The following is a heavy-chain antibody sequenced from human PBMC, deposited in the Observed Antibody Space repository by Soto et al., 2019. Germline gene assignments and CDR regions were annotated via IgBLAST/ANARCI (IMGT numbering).Heavy chain of an antibody. Sequence: ASVKVSCKASGYTFTSYGLSWVRQAPGQGLEWMGWISAYNGNTNYAQKLQGRVTMTTDTSTSTAYMELRSLRSDDTAVYYCARDTGTIFGVVPTNWFDPWGQGTLVTVSS. CDR3: ARDTGTIFGVVPTNWFDP. V-gene: IGHV1-18*01. D-gene: IGHD3-3*01. CDR2: ISAYNGNT. CDR1: GYTFTSYG. J-gene: IGHJ5*02.